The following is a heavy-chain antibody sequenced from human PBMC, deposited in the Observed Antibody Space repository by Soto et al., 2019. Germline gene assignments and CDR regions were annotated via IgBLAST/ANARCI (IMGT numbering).Heavy chain of an antibody. CDR2: IKQDGSEK. D-gene: IGHD6-13*01. V-gene: IGHV3-7*04. J-gene: IGHJ6*02. CDR3: ARDHRSSGKYYYYYYGMDV. CDR1: GFTFSSYW. Sequence: EVQLVESGGGLVQPGGSLRLSCAASGFTFSSYWMSWVRQAPGKGLEWVANIKQDGSEKYYVDSVKGRFTISRDNAKNSLYLQMNSLRAEDTAVYYCARDHRSSGKYYYYYYGMDVWGQGTTVTVSS.